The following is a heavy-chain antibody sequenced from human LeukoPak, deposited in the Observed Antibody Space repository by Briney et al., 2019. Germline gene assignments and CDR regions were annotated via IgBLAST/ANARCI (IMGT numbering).Heavy chain of an antibody. CDR3: AKDGYVWGSYRDGLFDY. V-gene: IGHV3-9*01. Sequence: GGSLRLSCAASGFTFDDYAMHWVRQAPGKGLEWVSGISWNSGSIGYADSVKGRFTISRDNAKNSLYLQMNSLRAEDTALYYCAKDGYVWGSYRDGLFDYWGQGTLVTVSS. D-gene: IGHD3-16*02. J-gene: IGHJ4*02. CDR1: GFTFDDYA. CDR2: ISWNSGSI.